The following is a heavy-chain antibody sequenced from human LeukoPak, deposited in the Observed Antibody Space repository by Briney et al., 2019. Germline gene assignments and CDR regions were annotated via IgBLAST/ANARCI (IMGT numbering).Heavy chain of an antibody. Sequence: GASVKVSCKASGYTFTSYGISWVRQAPGQGLEWMGWISGYNGNTIYAQKLQGRVSMTTDTSTSTAYMGLRSLRSDDTAVYYCARDYCNNPTCHTREFDYWGQGTLVTVSS. CDR1: GYTFTSYG. CDR3: ARDYCNNPTCHTREFDY. D-gene: IGHD2/OR15-2a*01. CDR2: ISGYNGNT. J-gene: IGHJ4*02. V-gene: IGHV1-18*01.